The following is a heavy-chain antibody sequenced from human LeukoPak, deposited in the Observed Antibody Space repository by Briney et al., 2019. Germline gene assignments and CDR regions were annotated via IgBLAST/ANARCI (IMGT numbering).Heavy chain of an antibody. J-gene: IGHJ4*02. Sequence: PGGSLRLSCAASGFTFDRYVMTWVRQAPGKGPEWVADVSGSGGSTFYADSVKGRFTISRDNSKNTLYLQMNSLRAEDTAVYYCARMAPWTYDSSGYAIDYWGQGTLVTVSS. CDR3: ARMAPWTYDSSGYAIDY. CDR1: GFTFDRYV. D-gene: IGHD3-22*01. CDR2: VSGSGGST. V-gene: IGHV3-23*01.